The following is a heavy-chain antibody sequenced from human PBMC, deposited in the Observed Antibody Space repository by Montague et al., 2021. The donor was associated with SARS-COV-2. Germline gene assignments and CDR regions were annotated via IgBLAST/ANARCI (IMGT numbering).Heavy chain of an antibody. CDR1: GASISNNNYY. D-gene: IGHD2/OR15-2a*01. J-gene: IGHJ6*01. CDR3: TRAQNKKFQLPYYSGMDV. Sequence: TLSLTCTVSGASISNNNYYWSWLPQPAGKGLEWLGCIYRSVKTSHNPYLSDSVSMSVDTSQNKFYLTLSSVTAADTVVYYCTRAQNKKFQLPYYSGMDVWGPGTPVTVSS. V-gene: IGHV4-61*02. CDR2: IYRSVKT.